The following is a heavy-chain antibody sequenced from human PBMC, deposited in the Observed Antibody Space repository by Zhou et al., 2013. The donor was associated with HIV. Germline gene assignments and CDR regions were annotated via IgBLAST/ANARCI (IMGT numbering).Heavy chain of an antibody. V-gene: IGHV1-18*04. J-gene: IGHJ4*01. CDR1: GDTLTNYY. CDR2: ISVYSGNT. Sequence: QVQLLQSGAEVKKPGASVKVSCKTSGDTLTNYYIHWVRQAPGQGLEWMGWISVYSGNTNYAQKFQGRVTMTTDRSTSTAYMDLRSLGSDDTAVYYCARDEDTSCFHSSPSPSFDYVGQRNPGHRLL. CDR3: ARDEDTSCFHSSPSPSFDY. D-gene: IGHD2-2*01.